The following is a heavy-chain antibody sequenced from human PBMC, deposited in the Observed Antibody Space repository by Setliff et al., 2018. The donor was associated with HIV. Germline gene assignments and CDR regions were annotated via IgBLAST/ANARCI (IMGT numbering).Heavy chain of an antibody. CDR2: INPNGGST. CDR3: ARGGPGSSFGYDWFDP. V-gene: IGHV1-46*01. D-gene: IGHD5-18*01. Sequence: ASVKVSCKASGYTFTTYYIHYLRQAPGQGPEWMGIINPNGGSTNYAQKFEGRVAIFADTSTTTVYMELSSLRSEDTAIYYCARGGPGSSFGYDWFDPWGQGTPVTVSS. J-gene: IGHJ5*02. CDR1: GYTFTTYY.